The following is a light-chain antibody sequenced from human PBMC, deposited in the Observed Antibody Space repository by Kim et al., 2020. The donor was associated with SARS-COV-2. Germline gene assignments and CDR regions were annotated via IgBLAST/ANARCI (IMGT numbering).Light chain of an antibody. CDR2: GNT. V-gene: IGLV1-40*01. CDR3: QSYDSNLRACV. CDR1: SSNIGAGDD. Sequence: RGTIFCTGSSSNIGAGDDVNWYQQFPGTAPKFLIYGNTNRPSGVPDRFSGTKSGTSASLAITGLQAEDEADYYCQSYDSNLRACVFGTGTKVTVL. J-gene: IGLJ1*01.